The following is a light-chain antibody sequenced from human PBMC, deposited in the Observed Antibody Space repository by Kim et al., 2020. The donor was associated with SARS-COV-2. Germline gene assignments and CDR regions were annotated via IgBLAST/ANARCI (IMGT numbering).Light chain of an antibody. Sequence: VKTVTLSCTRSSGSIASNYVQWYQQRPGSAPTTVIYEDNQRPSGVPDRFSGSIDSSSNSASLTISGLKTEDEADYYCQSYDSSNWVFGGGTQLTVL. CDR2: EDN. J-gene: IGLJ3*02. V-gene: IGLV6-57*03. CDR3: QSYDSSNWV. CDR1: SGSIASNY.